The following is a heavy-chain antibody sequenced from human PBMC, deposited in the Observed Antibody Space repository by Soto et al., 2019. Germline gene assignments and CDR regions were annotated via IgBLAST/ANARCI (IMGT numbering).Heavy chain of an antibody. D-gene: IGHD3-22*01. CDR3: ARAGSHYYDSGAPDAFDI. V-gene: IGHV1-18*01. J-gene: IGHJ3*02. CDR2: ISAYNGNT. Sequence: QVQLVQSGAEVKKPGASVKVSCKASGYTFTSYGISWVRQAPGQGLEWMGWISAYNGNTNYAQKLQGRYTMTKDTSTITAHKELISLISDDTAAYYCARAGSHYYDSGAPDAFDIWG. CDR1: GYTFTSYG.